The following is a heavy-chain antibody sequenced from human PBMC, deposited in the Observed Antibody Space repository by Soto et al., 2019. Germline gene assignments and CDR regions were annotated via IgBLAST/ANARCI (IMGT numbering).Heavy chain of an antibody. J-gene: IGHJ2*01. D-gene: IGHD7-27*01. V-gene: IGHV4-31*03. CDR2: IYYTGTT. CDR1: GGSINTGGFY. Sequence: QVQLQESGPGLVKPSQTLSLTCTVSGGSINTGGFYWNWIRQHPGKGLEWIGYIYYTGTTYYTPSLRSRRTMTVDTSKRQFSLKLSSVTAADTAVYYCAREITGDWHFDLWGRGTLVTVSS. CDR3: AREITGDWHFDL.